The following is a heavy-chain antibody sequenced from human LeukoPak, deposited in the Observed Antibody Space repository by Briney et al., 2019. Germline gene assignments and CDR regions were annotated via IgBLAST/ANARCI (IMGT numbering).Heavy chain of an antibody. CDR2: IYYSGST. D-gene: IGHD3-10*01. V-gene: IGHV4-59*01. CDR3: ARSTYGSGSYYYYGMDV. CDR1: GGSISSYY. J-gene: IGHJ6*02. Sequence: SETLSLTCTVSGGSISSYYWSWIRQPPGKGLEWIGYIYYSGSTNYNPSLKSRVTISVDTSKNQFSLKLSSVTAADTAVYYCARSTYGSGSYYYYGMDVWGQGNPGHRLL.